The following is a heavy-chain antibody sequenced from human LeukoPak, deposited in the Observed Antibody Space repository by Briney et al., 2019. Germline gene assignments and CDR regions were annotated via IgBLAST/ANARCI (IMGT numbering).Heavy chain of an antibody. D-gene: IGHD4-11*01. CDR2: ISGHNGNT. J-gene: IGHJ4*02. CDR1: GYTFTSYL. Sequence: ASVKLSCKASGYTFTSYLISWGRQVPGQGLEWMGWISGHNGNTDYAQKFKDGVTLSTVTSESTAYMELMSLTSDDTAVYYCARDQPATVSPPDYFDYWGQGTLVTVSS. CDR3: ARDQPATVSPPDYFDY. V-gene: IGHV1-18*01.